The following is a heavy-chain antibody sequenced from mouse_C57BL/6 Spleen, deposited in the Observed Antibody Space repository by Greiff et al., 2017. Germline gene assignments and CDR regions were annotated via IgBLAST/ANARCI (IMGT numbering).Heavy chain of an antibody. J-gene: IGHJ3*01. CDR2: IWTGGGT. Sequence: VKLMESGPGLVAPSQSLSITCTVSGFSLTSYAISWVRQPPGKGLEWLGVIWTGGGTNYNSALKSRLSISKDNSKSQVFLKMNSLQTDDTARYYCARNLDSSGYAWFAYWGQGTLVTVSA. CDR1: GFSLTSYA. D-gene: IGHD3-2*02. V-gene: IGHV2-9-1*01. CDR3: ARNLDSSGYAWFAY.